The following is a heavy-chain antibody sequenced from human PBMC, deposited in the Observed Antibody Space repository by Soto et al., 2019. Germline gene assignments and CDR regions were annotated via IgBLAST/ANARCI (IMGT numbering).Heavy chain of an antibody. V-gene: IGHV1-3*01. CDR3: ARGLAAAEYYFDY. CDR1: GYTFTSYA. CDR2: INAGNGNT. J-gene: IGHJ4*02. Sequence: ASVKVACKASGYTFTSYAMHWVRQAPGQRLEWMGWINAGNGNTKYSQKFQGRVTITRDTSASTAYMELSSLRSEDTAVYYCARGLAAAEYYFDYWGQGTLVTVSP. D-gene: IGHD2-15*01.